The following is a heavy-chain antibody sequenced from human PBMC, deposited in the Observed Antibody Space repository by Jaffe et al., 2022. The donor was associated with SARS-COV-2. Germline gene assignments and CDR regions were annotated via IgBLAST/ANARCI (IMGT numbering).Heavy chain of an antibody. Sequence: QVQLQESGPGLVKPSQTLSLTCTVSGGSISSGDYYWSWIRQPPGKGLEWIGYIYYSGSTYYNPSLKSRVTISVDTSKNQFSLKLSSVTAADTAVYYCARGGSSGWYPYYFDYWGQGTLVTVSS. D-gene: IGHD6-19*01. J-gene: IGHJ4*02. CDR2: IYYSGST. CDR3: ARGGSSGWYPYYFDY. CDR1: GGSISSGDYY. V-gene: IGHV4-30-4*01.